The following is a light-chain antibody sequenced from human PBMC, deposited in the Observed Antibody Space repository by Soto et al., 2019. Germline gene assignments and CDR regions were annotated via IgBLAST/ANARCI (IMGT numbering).Light chain of an antibody. CDR3: QQLDTYPLT. V-gene: IGKV1-9*01. J-gene: IGKJ4*01. CDR1: LDISSN. CDR2: GAS. Sequence: DIQLTQSPSFLSASEGDRVTLTCRASLDISSNLAWYQQRPGKAPQILIYGASNLEDGVPSRFSGSGSGTEFTLTISSLQPEDFATYYCQQLDTYPLTFGGGTKVEIK.